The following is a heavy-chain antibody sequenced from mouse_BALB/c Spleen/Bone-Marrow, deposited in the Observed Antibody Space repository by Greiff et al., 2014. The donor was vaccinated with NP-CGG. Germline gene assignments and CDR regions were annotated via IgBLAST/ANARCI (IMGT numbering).Heavy chain of an antibody. D-gene: IGHD2-12*01. J-gene: IGHJ1*01. V-gene: IGHV2-9*02. CDR3: ARKLLPPYWYFDV. CDR2: IWAGGST. Sequence: VQLVESGPGLVAPSQSLSITCTVSGFSLTTYGVHWVRQSPGKGLEWLGVIWAGGSTNYNSTLMSRLSIGKDNSKNQVFLKMNSLQTDDTAIYYCARKLLPPYWYFDVWGAGTTVTVSS. CDR1: GFSLTTYG.